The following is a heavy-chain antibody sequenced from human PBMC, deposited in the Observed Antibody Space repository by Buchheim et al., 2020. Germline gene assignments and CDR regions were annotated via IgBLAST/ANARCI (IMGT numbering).Heavy chain of an antibody. CDR1: GFTFSSYG. D-gene: IGHD1-26*01. Sequence: QVQLVESGGGVVQPGRSLRLSCAASGFTFSSYGMHWVRQAPGKGLEWVAVIWYDGSNKYYADSVKGRFTISRDNSKNTLYLQMNSLRAKDTAVYYCAREASGSYLPSDYWGQGTL. J-gene: IGHJ4*02. CDR2: IWYDGSNK. V-gene: IGHV3-33*01. CDR3: AREASGSYLPSDY.